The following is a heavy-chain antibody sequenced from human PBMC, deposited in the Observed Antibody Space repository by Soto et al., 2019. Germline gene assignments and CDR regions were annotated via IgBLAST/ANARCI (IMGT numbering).Heavy chain of an antibody. CDR2: INPSGGST. Sequence: RASVKVSCKASGYTFTSYYMHWVRQAPGQGLEWMGIINPSGGSTSYAQKFQGRVTMTRDTSTSTVYMELSSLRSEDTAVYYCARDRQAGYCTNGVCLSWYYWGQGTLVTVSS. J-gene: IGHJ4*02. CDR3: ARDRQAGYCTNGVCLSWYY. V-gene: IGHV1-46*03. CDR1: GYTFTSYY. D-gene: IGHD2-8*01.